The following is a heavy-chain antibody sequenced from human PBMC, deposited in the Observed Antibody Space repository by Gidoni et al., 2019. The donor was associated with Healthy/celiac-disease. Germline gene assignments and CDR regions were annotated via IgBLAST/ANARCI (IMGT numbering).Heavy chain of an antibody. J-gene: IGHJ3*02. CDR2: SSGSGGST. Sequence: EVQLLESGGGLVQPGGSLRLSCAASGFTFSSSAMSLVRQAPGKGLAWFSASSGSGGSTYYADSGKGRFTISRDNSKNTLYLQRNSLRAEDTAVYYCAKDRGHVGDYDYVWGSLSPLFDAFDIWGQGTMVTVSS. CDR1: GFTFSSSA. CDR3: AKDRGHVGDYDYVWGSLSPLFDAFDI. D-gene: IGHD3-16*01. V-gene: IGHV3-23*01.